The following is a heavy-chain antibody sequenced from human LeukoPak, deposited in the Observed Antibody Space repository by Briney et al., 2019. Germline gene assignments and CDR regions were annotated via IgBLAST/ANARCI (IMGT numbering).Heavy chain of an antibody. CDR2: IIPILGIA. CDR1: GGTFSSYA. Sequence: ASVKVSCKASGGTFSSYAISWVRQAPGQGLEWMGRIIPILGIANYAQKFQGRVTITADKSTSTAYMELSSLRSEDTAVYYCARSIRGYSGCDSGSSDYWGQGTLVTVSS. V-gene: IGHV1-69*04. CDR3: ARSIRGYSGCDSGSSDY. D-gene: IGHD5-12*01. J-gene: IGHJ4*02.